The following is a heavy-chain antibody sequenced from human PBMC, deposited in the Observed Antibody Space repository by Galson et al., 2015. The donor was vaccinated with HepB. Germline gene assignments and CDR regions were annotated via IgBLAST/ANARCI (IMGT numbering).Heavy chain of an antibody. Sequence: SLRLSCAASGFTFSSYWMYWVRQAPGKGLVWVSRINSDGSSTSYADSVKGRFTISRDNAKNTLYLQMNSLRAEDTAVYYCAKPRYSSSWYTAFDIWGQGTMVTVSS. CDR3: AKPRYSSSWYTAFDI. CDR1: GFTFSSYW. V-gene: IGHV3-74*01. D-gene: IGHD6-13*01. CDR2: INSDGSST. J-gene: IGHJ3*02.